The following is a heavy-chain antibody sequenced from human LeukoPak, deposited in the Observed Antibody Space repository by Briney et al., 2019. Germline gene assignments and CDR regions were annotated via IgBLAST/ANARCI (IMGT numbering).Heavy chain of an antibody. CDR2: ISSSSSYI. J-gene: IGHJ4*02. D-gene: IGHD4-17*01. V-gene: IGHV3-21*04. Sequence: GGSLRLSCAASGFTFSSYSMNWVRQAPGKGLEWVSSISSSSSYIYYADSVKGRFTISRDNAKNSLYLQMNSLRAEDTAVYYCAKIPNDVRDYGDYGEPYYFDYWGQGTLVTVSS. CDR3: AKIPNDVRDYGDYGEPYYFDY. CDR1: GFTFSSYS.